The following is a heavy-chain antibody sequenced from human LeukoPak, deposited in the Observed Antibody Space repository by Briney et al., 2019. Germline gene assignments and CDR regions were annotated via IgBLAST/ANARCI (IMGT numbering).Heavy chain of an antibody. V-gene: IGHV3-66*01. CDR3: ARDGVAVAGTGYYYGMDV. Sequence: GGSLRLSCAASGLTVSSNYMSWVRQAPGKGLEWVSVIYRGGSTYYADSVKGRFTISRDNSKNTLYLQMNSLRAEDTAVYYCARDGVAVAGTGYYYGMDVWGQGTTVTVSS. J-gene: IGHJ6*02. CDR2: IYRGGST. CDR1: GLTVSSNY. D-gene: IGHD6-19*01.